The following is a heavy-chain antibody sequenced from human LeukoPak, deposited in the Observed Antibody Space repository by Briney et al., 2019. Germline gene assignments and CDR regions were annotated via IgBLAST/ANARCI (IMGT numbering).Heavy chain of an antibody. V-gene: IGHV4-61*01. D-gene: IGHD2-2*01. J-gene: IGHJ6*02. CDR2: IYYSGST. Sequence: SETLSLTCTVSGGSISSSSYYWSWIRQPPGKGLEWIGYIYYSGSTNYNPSLKSRVTISVDTSKNQFSLKLSSVTAADTAVYYCARDRGVSYCSSTSCRYYYYGMDVWGQGTTVTVSS. CDR3: ARDRGVSYCSSTSCRYYYYGMDV. CDR1: GGSISSSSYY.